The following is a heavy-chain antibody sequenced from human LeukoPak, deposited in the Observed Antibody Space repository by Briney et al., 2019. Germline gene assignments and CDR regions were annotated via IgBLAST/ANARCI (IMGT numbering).Heavy chain of an antibody. Sequence: SETLSLTCTVSGYSISSGYYWGWIRQSPGKGLEWIGSIYHGGSTYYNPSLRSRVIVSVDTSKNHFSLKLSSVTAADTAVYYCARRSRITMITHRNYFDYWGQGTLVTVSS. D-gene: IGHD3-22*01. CDR2: IYHGGST. CDR1: GYSISSGYY. J-gene: IGHJ4*02. V-gene: IGHV4-38-2*02. CDR3: ARRSRITMITHRNYFDY.